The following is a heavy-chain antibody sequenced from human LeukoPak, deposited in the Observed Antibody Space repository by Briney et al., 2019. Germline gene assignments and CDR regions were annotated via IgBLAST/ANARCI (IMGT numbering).Heavy chain of an antibody. J-gene: IGHJ4*02. CDR2: IRYDGSNK. V-gene: IGHV3-33*01. CDR3: ARSLGGYGPFDY. Sequence: PGRSLRLSCAASGFTFSSYGMHWVRQAPGKGLEWVAVIRYDGSNKYYADSVKGRFTTSRDNSKNTLYLQMNSLRAEDTAVYYCARSLGGYGPFDYWGQGTLVTVSS. D-gene: IGHD3-16*01. CDR1: GFTFSSYG.